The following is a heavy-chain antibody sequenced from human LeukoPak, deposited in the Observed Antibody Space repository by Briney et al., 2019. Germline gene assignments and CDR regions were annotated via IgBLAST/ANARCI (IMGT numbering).Heavy chain of an antibody. J-gene: IGHJ4*02. Sequence: RGSLRLSCAASGFTFSSFWMHWVRQAPGKGLVWVSRINSVGSSTSYADSVKGRFTISRDNAKNTLYLQMSSLRAEDTAVYYCARERTSGWDAFDFWGQGTLVTVSS. CDR2: INSVGSST. CDR3: ARERTSGWDAFDF. D-gene: IGHD6-19*01. CDR1: GFTFSSFW. V-gene: IGHV3-74*01.